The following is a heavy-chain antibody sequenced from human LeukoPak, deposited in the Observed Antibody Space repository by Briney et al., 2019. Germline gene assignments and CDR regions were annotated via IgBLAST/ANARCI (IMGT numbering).Heavy chain of an antibody. Sequence: ASVKVSCKASGYTFTGYYMHWVRQAPGQGLEWMGWINPNSGGTNYAQKFQGRVTITTDESTSTAYMELSSLRSEDTAVYYCARGYSSSWYSNWFDPWGQGTLVTVSS. CDR1: GYTFTGYY. D-gene: IGHD6-13*01. J-gene: IGHJ5*02. V-gene: IGHV1-2*02. CDR3: ARGYSSSWYSNWFDP. CDR2: INPNSGGT.